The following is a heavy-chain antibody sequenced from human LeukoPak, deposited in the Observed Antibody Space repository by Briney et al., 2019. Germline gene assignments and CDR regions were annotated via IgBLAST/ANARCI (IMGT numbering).Heavy chain of an antibody. V-gene: IGHV4-59*12. D-gene: IGHD2-8*01. CDR3: ARAGRTKAFDI. CDR2: IYYSGST. CDR1: GGSISSYY. J-gene: IGHJ3*02. Sequence: PSETLSLTCTVSGGSISSYYWSWIRQPAGKGLEWIGYIYYSGSTNYNPSLKSRVTISVDTSKNQFSLKLSSVTAADTAAYYCARAGRTKAFDIWGQGTMVTVSS.